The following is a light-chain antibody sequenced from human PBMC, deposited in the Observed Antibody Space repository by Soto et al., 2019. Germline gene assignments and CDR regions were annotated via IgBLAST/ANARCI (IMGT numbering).Light chain of an antibody. CDR3: MQNLLTPWT. CDR2: LGS. J-gene: IGKJ1*01. V-gene: IGKV2-28*01. Sequence: DIVLTQSPLSLPVTPGEPASITCRSSQSLLYSNGYNYLDWYLQKPGQSPQLLIYLGSNRASGVPDRFSGSGSGTDFTLKISRVDAEDLGVYYCMQNLLTPWTFGQGTKVEIK. CDR1: QSLLYSNGYNY.